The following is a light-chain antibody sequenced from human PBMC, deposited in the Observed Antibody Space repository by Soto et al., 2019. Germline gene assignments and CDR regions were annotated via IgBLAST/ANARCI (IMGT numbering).Light chain of an antibody. CDR2: TTN. V-gene: IGLV1-44*01. J-gene: IGLJ1*01. CDR3: ATWDGGLSGPFV. Sequence: QSGLTQPPSASGTPGQRATISCCGSNSNIGSDIVNCYQLLPGAAPEVLINTTNQRPSGVPERFSGSKSGTSASLAISGLQSEDEANSSCATWDGGLSGPFVFGTGTKLTVL. CDR1: NSNIGSDI.